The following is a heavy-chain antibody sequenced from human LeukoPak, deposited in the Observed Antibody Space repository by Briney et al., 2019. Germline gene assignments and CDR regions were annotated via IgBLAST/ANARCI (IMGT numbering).Heavy chain of an antibody. CDR1: GFTVSRNY. Sequence: PGGSLRLPCAASGFTVSRNYMSWVRQAPGKGLEWVSVIYSGGSTYYTDSVKGRFTISRDNSKNTLYLQMNSLRAEDTAVYYCARDSYYGSGSYYRYTFDYWGQGTLVTVSS. J-gene: IGHJ4*02. V-gene: IGHV3-53*01. CDR2: IYSGGST. CDR3: ARDSYYGSGSYYRYTFDY. D-gene: IGHD3-10*01.